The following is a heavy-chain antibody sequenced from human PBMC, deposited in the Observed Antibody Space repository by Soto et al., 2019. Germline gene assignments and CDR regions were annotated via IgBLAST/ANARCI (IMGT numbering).Heavy chain of an antibody. CDR1: GYTFTGYY. CDR2: INPNSGGT. Sequence: VASVKVSCKASGYTFTGYYMHWVRQAPGQGLEWMGWINPNSGGTNYAQKFQGWVTMTRDTSISTAYMELSRLRSDDTAVYYCARLAYCSSTSGYGGHAFDIWGQGTMVTVSS. J-gene: IGHJ3*02. D-gene: IGHD2-2*01. CDR3: ARLAYCSSTSGYGGHAFDI. V-gene: IGHV1-2*04.